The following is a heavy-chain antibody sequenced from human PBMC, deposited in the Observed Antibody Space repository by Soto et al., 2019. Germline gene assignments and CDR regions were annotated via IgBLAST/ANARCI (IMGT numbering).Heavy chain of an antibody. Sequence: VKVSCKASGYTLIMYYIHWMRQAPGQGLEWMGIINPSGGSTTYAQKFQGRVTMTRDTSTSTVYMDLSSLRSEDTAVYYCARSPYSSGYYYAIDYWGQGVLVTVSS. CDR2: INPSGGST. D-gene: IGHD3-22*01. CDR1: GYTLIMYY. J-gene: IGHJ4*02. V-gene: IGHV1-46*01. CDR3: ARSPYSSGYYYAIDY.